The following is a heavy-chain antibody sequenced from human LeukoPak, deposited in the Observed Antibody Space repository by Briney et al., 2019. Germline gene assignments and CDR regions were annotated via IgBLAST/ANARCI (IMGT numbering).Heavy chain of an antibody. D-gene: IGHD3-3*01. CDR2: INHSGST. V-gene: IGHV4-39*07. J-gene: IGHJ5*02. Sequence: SETLSLTCSVSGDSISTSSYYWGWIRQPPGKGLEWIGEINHSGSTNYNPSLKSRVTISVDTSKNQFSLKLSSVTAADTAVYYCARADFYYDFWSGYYPRNWFDPWGQGTLVTVSS. CDR1: GDSISTSSYY. CDR3: ARADFYYDFWSGYYPRNWFDP.